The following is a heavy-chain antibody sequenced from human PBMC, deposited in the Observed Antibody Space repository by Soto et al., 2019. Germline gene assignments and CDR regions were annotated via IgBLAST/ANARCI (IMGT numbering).Heavy chain of an antibody. CDR1: GGTFSSYT. J-gene: IGHJ4*02. V-gene: IGHV1-69*08. Sequence: QVQLVQSGAEVKKPGSSVKVSCKASGGTFSSYTISWVRQAPGQGLEWMGRIIPILGIANYAQKFQGRVTITADKSTSTAYMELSSLRSEDTAVYYCARDLSLIAAAAGPGVNPPFDYWGQGTLVTVSS. D-gene: IGHD6-13*01. CDR3: ARDLSLIAAAAGPGVNPPFDY. CDR2: IIPILGIA.